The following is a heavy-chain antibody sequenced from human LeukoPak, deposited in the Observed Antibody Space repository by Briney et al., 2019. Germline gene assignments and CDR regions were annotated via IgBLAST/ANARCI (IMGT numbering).Heavy chain of an antibody. Sequence: SETLSLTCAVYGGSFSGYYWSWIRQPPGQGLEWIGEINHSGSTNYNPSLESRVTISVDTSKNQFSLKLSPVTAADTAVYYCARREGFPGGYYYYMDVWGKGTTVTVSS. J-gene: IGHJ6*03. V-gene: IGHV4-34*01. D-gene: IGHD3-16*01. CDR1: GGSFSGYY. CDR2: INHSGST. CDR3: ARREGFPGGYYYYMDV.